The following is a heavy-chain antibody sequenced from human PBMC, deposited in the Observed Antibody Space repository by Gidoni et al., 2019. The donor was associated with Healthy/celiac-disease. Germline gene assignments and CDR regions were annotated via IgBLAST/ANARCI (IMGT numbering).Heavy chain of an antibody. CDR1: GFTFDDYA. CDR3: AKDMLFDPYYYGMDV. V-gene: IGHV3-9*01. Sequence: EVQLVESGGGLVQPGRSLRLSCAASGFTFDDYAMHWVRQAPGKGLEWVSGISWNSGSIGYADSVKGRFTISRDNAKNSLYLQMNSLRAEDTALYYCAKDMLFDPYYYGMDVWGQGTTVTVSS. CDR2: ISWNSGSI. J-gene: IGHJ6*02.